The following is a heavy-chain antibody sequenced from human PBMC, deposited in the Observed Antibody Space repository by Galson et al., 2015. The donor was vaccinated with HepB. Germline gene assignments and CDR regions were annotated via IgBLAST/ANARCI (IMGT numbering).Heavy chain of an antibody. CDR2: IGSDGSTR. CDR1: GFTFSSHA. Sequence: LRLSCAASGFTFSSHAMDWVRQVPGKGLEWVAFIGSDGSTRSYADSVKGRFTISRDKSKNTLYVQMDSLRAEDTAVYYCATGADYCFVNWGQGTLSPSPQ. V-gene: IGHV3-30*02. J-gene: IGHJ4*02. CDR3: ATGADYCFVN.